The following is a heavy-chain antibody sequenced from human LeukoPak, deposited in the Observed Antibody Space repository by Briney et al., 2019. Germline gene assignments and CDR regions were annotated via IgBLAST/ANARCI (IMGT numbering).Heavy chain of an antibody. CDR2: IYYSGST. Sequence: SGTLSLTCTVSGGSISSYYWSWIRQPPGKGLEWMGYIYYSGSTNYNPSLKSRVTISVDTSKNQFSLKLSSVTAADTAVYYCARDSVFHGCDYWGQGTLVTVSS. D-gene: IGHD5-24*01. CDR3: ARDSVFHGCDY. V-gene: IGHV4-59*01. CDR1: GGSISSYY. J-gene: IGHJ4*02.